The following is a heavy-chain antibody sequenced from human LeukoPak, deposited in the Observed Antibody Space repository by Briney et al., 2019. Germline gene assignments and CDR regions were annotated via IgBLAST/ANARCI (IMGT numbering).Heavy chain of an antibody. J-gene: IGHJ4*02. V-gene: IGHV3-48*03. CDR2: ISTGGSTI. Sequence: GGSLRLSCAASGFTFSSYEMNWVRQAPGKGLEWFSYISTGGSTIYYTDSVKGRFTISRDDAKNSLYLQMSSLRDEDTAVYYCVFPYWQDLDHWGQGTLVTVSS. CDR1: GFTFSSYE. CDR3: VFPYWQDLDH. D-gene: IGHD2-15*01.